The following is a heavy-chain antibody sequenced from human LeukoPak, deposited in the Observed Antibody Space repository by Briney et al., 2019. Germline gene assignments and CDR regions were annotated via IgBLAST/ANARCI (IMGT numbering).Heavy chain of an antibody. D-gene: IGHD3-3*01. CDR2: INPSGGST. CDR1: GYTFTSYY. J-gene: IGHJ4*02. CDR3: ARVLYDFWSGPLWYYLDY. Sequence: ASVKVSCKASGYTFTSYYMHWVRQAPGQGLEWMGIINPSGGSTSYAQKFQGRVTMTRDTSTSTVYMELSSLRSEDTAVYYCARVLYDFWSGPLWYYLDYWGQGTLVTVSS. V-gene: IGHV1-46*01.